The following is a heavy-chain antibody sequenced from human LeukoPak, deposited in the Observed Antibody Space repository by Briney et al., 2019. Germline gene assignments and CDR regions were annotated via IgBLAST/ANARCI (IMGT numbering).Heavy chain of an antibody. CDR3: AKDLVVRGVIYDLGMDV. J-gene: IGHJ6*02. D-gene: IGHD3-10*01. V-gene: IGHV3-23*01. Sequence: GGSLRLSCAASGFTFSSYGMSWVRQAPGKGLEWVSAISGSGGSTYDADSVKGRFTISRDNSKNTLYLQMNSLRAEDTAVYYCAKDLVVRGVIYDLGMDVWGQGTTVTVSS. CDR2: ISGSGGST. CDR1: GFTFSSYG.